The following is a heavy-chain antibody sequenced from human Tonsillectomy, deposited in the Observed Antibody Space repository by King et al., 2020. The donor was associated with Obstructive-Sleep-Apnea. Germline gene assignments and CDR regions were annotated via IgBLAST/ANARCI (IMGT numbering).Heavy chain of an antibody. CDR2: TRNKANSFTT. D-gene: IGHD3-10*01. J-gene: IGHJ6*02. CDR1: GFTFSNHY. CDR3: TRAHYGSGSYGMDV. V-gene: IGHV3-72*01. Sequence: QLVQSGGGLVQPGGSLRLSCAVSGFTFSNHYIDWVRQAPGKGLEWVGRTRNKANSFTTEYAASVKGRFTISRDDSNNSLYLQMNSLKTEDTAMYYCTRAHYGSGSYGMDVWGQGTTVTVSS.